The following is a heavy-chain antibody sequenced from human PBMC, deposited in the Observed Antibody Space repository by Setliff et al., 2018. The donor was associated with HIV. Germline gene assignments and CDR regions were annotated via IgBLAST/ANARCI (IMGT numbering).Heavy chain of an antibody. V-gene: IGHV1-2*06. D-gene: IGHD3-10*01. CDR1: VYTFTGYY. CDR3: ARDNEAIGWFGDRPDHSLLF. CDR2: LNPNSGDT. J-gene: IGHJ3*01. Sequence: GASVMVSCKASVYTFTGYYMHWVRQAPGQGLEWMGRLNPNSGDTNYAQKFQGRVTMTSDTSTSTAYLELRSLSSDDTAVYYCARDNEAIGWFGDRPDHSLLFWGQGTMVTVSS.